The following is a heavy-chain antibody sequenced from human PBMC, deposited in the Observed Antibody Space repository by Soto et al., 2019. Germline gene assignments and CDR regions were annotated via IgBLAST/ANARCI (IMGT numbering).Heavy chain of an antibody. CDR2: INPSGGST. CDR3: ARVTRPPYYFDY. J-gene: IGHJ4*02. CDR1: GYTFTSYY. Sequence: ASVKVSCKASGYTFTSYYMHGVRQAPGQGLEWMGIINPSGGSTSYAQKFQGRVTMTRDTSTSTVYMELSSLRSEDTAVYHCARVTRPPYYFDYWGQGTLVTVSS. V-gene: IGHV1-46*01.